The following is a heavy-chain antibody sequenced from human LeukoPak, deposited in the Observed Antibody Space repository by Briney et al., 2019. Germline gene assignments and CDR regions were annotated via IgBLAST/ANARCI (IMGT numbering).Heavy chain of an antibody. CDR3: ARCLSGGYYSLMIDEQNYYYYGMDV. CDR2: ISAYNGNT. V-gene: IGHV1-18*01. CDR1: GYTFTSYG. Sequence: ASVKVSCKASGYTFTSYGISWVRQAPGQGLEWMGWISAYNGNTNYAQKLQGRVTMTTDTSTSTAHMELRSLRSDDTAVYYCARCLSGGYYSLMIDEQNYYYYGMDVWGQGTTVTVSS. J-gene: IGHJ6*02. D-gene: IGHD3-3*01.